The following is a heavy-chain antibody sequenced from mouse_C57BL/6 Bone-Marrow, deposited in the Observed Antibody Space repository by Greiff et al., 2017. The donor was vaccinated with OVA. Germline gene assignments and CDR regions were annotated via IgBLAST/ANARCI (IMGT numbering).Heavy chain of an antibody. J-gene: IGHJ3*01. CDR3: ASRSFAY. CDR1: GFTFSSYG. CDR2: ISSGGSYT. Sequence: EVKLVESGGDLVKPGGSLKLSCAASGFTFSSYGMSCVRQTPDKRLEWVATISSGGSYTYYPDSVKGRFTISRDNAKNTLYLQMSSLKSEDTAMYYCASRSFAYWGQGTLVTVSA. V-gene: IGHV5-6*02.